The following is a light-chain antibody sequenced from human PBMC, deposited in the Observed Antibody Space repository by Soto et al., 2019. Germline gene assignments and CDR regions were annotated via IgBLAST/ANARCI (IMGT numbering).Light chain of an antibody. CDR2: GAS. CDR3: XXXNNWPPWT. Sequence: EIVMTQSPATLSVSPGERATLSCRASQSVSSNLAWYQQKPGQAPRLLIYGASTRATGIPARFSGSGSGTEFTLTISSLQSEXFAXXXXXXXNNWPPWTFGQGTKVEIK. J-gene: IGKJ1*01. CDR1: QSVSSN. V-gene: IGKV3-15*01.